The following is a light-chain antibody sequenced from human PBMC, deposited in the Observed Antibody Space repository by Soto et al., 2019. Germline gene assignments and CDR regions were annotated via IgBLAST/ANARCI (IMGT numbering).Light chain of an antibody. CDR3: QQYNSYPWT. J-gene: IGKJ1*01. CDR1: QSIGSC. Sequence: DIQMTQSPSTLSASVGDRVTITCRASQSIGSCLAWYQQKPGKAPKLLIYDASSLESGVPSRFSGSGSGTEFTLTISSLQPDDFATYYCQQYNSYPWTFGQGTKVEIK. V-gene: IGKV1-5*01. CDR2: DAS.